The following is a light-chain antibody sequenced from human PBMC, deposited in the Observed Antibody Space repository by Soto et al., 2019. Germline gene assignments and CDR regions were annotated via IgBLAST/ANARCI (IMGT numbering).Light chain of an antibody. CDR3: QQYSNSPHT. Sequence: EIVLTQSPGTLSLAPGERATLSCRASESISNAYLAWYQQKPGQSPRLLIYGASSRATGTPDRFSGSGFGTDFTLSISRLEPEDFAVYYRQQYSNSPHTFGGGTKVDIK. V-gene: IGKV3-20*01. J-gene: IGKJ4*01. CDR1: ESISNAY. CDR2: GAS.